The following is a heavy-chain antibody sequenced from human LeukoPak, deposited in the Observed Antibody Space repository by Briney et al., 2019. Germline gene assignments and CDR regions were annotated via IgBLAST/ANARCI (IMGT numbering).Heavy chain of an antibody. J-gene: IGHJ4*02. CDR1: GDSVSGYY. D-gene: IGHD2-15*01. Sequence: SETLSLTCIVSGDSVSGYYWNWIRQPPGKGLEWIGYIYYSGSTNYNPSLKSRVTISVDTSKNQFSLKLSSVTAADTAVYYCARSRGYCSGGSCYYFDYWGQGTLVTVSS. CDR3: ARSRGYCSGGSCYYFDY. CDR2: IYYSGST. V-gene: IGHV4-59*02.